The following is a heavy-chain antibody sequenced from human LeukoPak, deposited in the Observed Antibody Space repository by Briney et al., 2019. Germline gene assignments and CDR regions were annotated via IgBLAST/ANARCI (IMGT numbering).Heavy chain of an antibody. CDR2: IKPNSGDT. J-gene: IGHJ6*03. CDR3: ARADSVPAGDYYYWYMDV. D-gene: IGHD6-13*01. V-gene: IGHV1-2*02. Sequence: GASVKVSCKASGFTLIDYIHWVRQDPRQGLQWMGWIKPNSGDTEYAQKFQGRVTMTRDTSISTVYMELSSLRSDDTAVYYCARADSVPAGDYYYWYMDVWGKGTTVTVSS. CDR1: GFTLIDY.